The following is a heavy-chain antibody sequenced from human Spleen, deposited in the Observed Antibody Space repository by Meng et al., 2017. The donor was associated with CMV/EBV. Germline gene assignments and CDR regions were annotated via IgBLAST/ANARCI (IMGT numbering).Heavy chain of an antibody. CDR3: AKDLEGGITSG. CDR1: GFTFSTHS. CDR2: INGNSKYI. Sequence: GESLKISCAASGFTFSTHSMNWVRQAPGKGLEWVSSINGNSKYIYYADSVRGRFIISRDNSKNTLYLQMNSLRPEDTALYYCAKDLEGGITSGWGQGTLVTVSS. D-gene: IGHD2-2*01. V-gene: IGHV3-21*04. J-gene: IGHJ4*02.